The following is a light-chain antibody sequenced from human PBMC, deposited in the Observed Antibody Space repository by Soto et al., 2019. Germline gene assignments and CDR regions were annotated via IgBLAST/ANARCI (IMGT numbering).Light chain of an antibody. Sequence: QSALTQPASVSGSPGQSITISCTGTSSDVGAYNSVTWYQQHPDKAPKLMIYEVSYRPSGVSNRFSGSKSDNTASLTISGLHTEDEADYYCSSYTSSSTYLFGTGTKVTVL. J-gene: IGLJ1*01. CDR2: EVS. CDR3: SSYTSSSTYL. V-gene: IGLV2-14*03. CDR1: SSDVGAYNS.